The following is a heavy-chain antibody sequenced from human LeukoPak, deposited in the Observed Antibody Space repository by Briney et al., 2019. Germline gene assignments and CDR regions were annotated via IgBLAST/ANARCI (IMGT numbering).Heavy chain of an antibody. V-gene: IGHV3-13*01. CDR1: GCTFIDYD. J-gene: IGHJ4*02. D-gene: IGHD6-19*01. CDR3: ARGGIQVSGIDEFDY. Sequence: GGSLRLSCAASGCTFIDYDMHWVRQVRGKGLEWVSAIGIRGDTHYSGSVKGRFTISRKNAESSLYLQINSLRAEDTAVYYCARGGIQVSGIDEFDYWGQGTLVTVSS. CDR2: IGIRGDT.